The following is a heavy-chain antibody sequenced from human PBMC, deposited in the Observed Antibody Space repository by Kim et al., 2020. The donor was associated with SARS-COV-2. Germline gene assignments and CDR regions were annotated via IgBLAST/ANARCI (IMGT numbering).Heavy chain of an antibody. J-gene: IGHJ4*01. D-gene: IGHD6-19*01. Sequence: SETLSLTCTVSGDSISSGPFYWTWIRQSPGRGLEWIGSIFHTGLTYYNPSLNSRVTMSVDTSKNQFSLKLPSVTAAYTAVYYCSRRRGYAGGRYPLDYWG. CDR2: IFHTGLT. CDR1: GDSISSGPFY. CDR3: SRRRGYAGGRYPLDY. V-gene: IGHV4-39*01.